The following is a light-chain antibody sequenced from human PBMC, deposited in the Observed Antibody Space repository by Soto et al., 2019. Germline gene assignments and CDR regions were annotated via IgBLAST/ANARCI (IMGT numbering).Light chain of an antibody. CDR2: EVS. Sequence: QSALTQHPSASGSPGQSVTISCTATSSDVGYSNSVCWHQQHPGKAPKLMIYEVSKRATGVPDRFSGSKSGNTASLTVSGLQAEDEADYYCSSYAGSYNFVFGTGTKLTVL. V-gene: IGLV2-8*01. CDR3: SSYAGSYNFV. CDR1: SSDVGYSNS. J-gene: IGLJ1*01.